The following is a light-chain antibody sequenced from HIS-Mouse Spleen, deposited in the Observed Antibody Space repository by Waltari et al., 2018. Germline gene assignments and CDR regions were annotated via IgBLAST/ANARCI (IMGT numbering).Light chain of an antibody. Sequence: QSALTQPRSVSGSPGQSVTISCTGTSSDVGCYNYVSWYQQPPGKAPKLMIYDVSKRPSGVPDRFSGSKSGNTASLTISGLQAEDEADYYCCSYAGSSWVFGGGTKLTVL. V-gene: IGLV2-11*01. J-gene: IGLJ3*02. CDR3: CSYAGSSWV. CDR2: DVS. CDR1: SSDVGCYNY.